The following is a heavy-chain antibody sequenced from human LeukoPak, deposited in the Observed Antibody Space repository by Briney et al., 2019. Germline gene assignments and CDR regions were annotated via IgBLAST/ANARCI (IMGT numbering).Heavy chain of an antibody. CDR2: IYHSGST. CDR3: ARLVRIAAAGYYYYYYMDV. D-gene: IGHD6-13*01. CDR1: GYSISSGYY. J-gene: IGHJ6*03. Sequence: PSETLSLTCTVSGYSISSGYYWGWIRQPPGKGLEWIGSIYHSGSTYYNPSLKSRVTISVDTSKNQFSLKLSSVTAADTAVYYCARLVRIAAAGYYYYYYMDVWGKGTTVTISS. V-gene: IGHV4-38-2*02.